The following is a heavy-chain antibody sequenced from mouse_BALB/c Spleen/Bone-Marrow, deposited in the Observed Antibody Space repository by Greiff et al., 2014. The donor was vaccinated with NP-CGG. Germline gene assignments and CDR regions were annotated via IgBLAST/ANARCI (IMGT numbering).Heavy chain of an antibody. D-gene: IGHD1-1*02. Sequence: VQLQQSGAELMKPGASVMISCKATGYTLSDYWIEWVKQRPGHGLEWIGEILPGGGSTNYDENFKGKATFTADTSSNTAYMQLSSLTSEDSAVYYCAKGGHVMDYWGQGTSVTVSS. V-gene: IGHV1-9*01. CDR2: ILPGGGST. CDR3: AKGGHVMDY. J-gene: IGHJ4*01. CDR1: GYTLSDYW.